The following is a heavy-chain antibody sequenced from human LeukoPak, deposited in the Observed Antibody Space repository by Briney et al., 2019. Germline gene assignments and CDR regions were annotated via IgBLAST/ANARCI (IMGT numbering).Heavy chain of an antibody. CDR1: GGSFSGYY. CDR2: INHSGST. J-gene: IGHJ4*02. CDR3: ARGSTVRCLDY. Sequence: SETLSLTCAVYGGSFSGYYWSWIRQPPGKGLEWIGEINHSGSTNYNPSLKSRVTISVDTSKNQFSLKLGSVTAADTAVYYCARGSTVRCLDYWGQGTLVTVSS. V-gene: IGHV4-34*01. D-gene: IGHD4-17*01.